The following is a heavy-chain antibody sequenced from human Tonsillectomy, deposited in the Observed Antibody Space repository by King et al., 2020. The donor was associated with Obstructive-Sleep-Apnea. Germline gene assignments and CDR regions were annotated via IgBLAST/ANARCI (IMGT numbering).Heavy chain of an antibody. D-gene: IGHD1-26*01. CDR2: TSYDGSNK. V-gene: IGHV3-30-3*01. CDR3: TREAPRGSYLDY. J-gene: IGHJ4*02. CDR1: GFNFNSYA. Sequence: VQLVESGGGVVQPGRSLRLSCAASGFNFNSYAMHWVRQAPGKGLEWVTFTSYDGSNKYYADSVKGRFTISRGNSKSTLYLQMNSLRAEDTAVYYCTREAPRGSYLDYWGQGTLVTVSS.